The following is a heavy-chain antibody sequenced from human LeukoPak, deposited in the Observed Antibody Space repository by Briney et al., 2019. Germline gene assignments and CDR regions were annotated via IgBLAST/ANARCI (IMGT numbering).Heavy chain of an antibody. J-gene: IGHJ6*03. CDR3: ARDPYSGSYGNYYYYYMDV. Sequence: GGSLRLSCAASGFTFSSYAMHWVRQAPGKGLEWVAVISYNGSNKYYADSVKGRFTISRDNAKNSLYLQMHSLRAEDTALYFCARDPYSGSYGNYYYYYMDVWGKGTTVTISS. CDR2: ISYNGSNK. V-gene: IGHV3-30*04. D-gene: IGHD1-26*01. CDR1: GFTFSSYA.